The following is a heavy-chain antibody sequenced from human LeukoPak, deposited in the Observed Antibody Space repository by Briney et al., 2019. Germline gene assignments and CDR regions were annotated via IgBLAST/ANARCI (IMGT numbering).Heavy chain of an antibody. Sequence: ASVKVSCKASGYTFTSYDINWVRQAAGQGLEWMAWMNPNSGDTGYAQKFQGRVTITRNTSISTAFLELSSLRSEDTAVYYCARDHSLGYSYGSNWYFDLWGRGTLVTVSS. J-gene: IGHJ2*01. CDR1: GYTFTSYD. CDR2: MNPNSGDT. CDR3: ARDHSLGYSYGSNWYFDL. V-gene: IGHV1-8*03. D-gene: IGHD5-18*01.